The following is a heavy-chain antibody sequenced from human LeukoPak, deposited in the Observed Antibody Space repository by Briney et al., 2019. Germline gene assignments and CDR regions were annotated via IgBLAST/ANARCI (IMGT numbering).Heavy chain of an antibody. CDR1: GFTFSSYA. V-gene: IGHV3-23*01. CDR3: AKAAVAAYFYYYGMDV. Sequence: AGGSLRLSCAASGFTFSSYAMSWVRQAPGKGLEWVSGIGGSGDITCYADSVKGRFTISRDNSKNTLYLQMNSLRAEDTAVYYRAKAAVAAYFYYYGMDVWGQGTTVTVSS. D-gene: IGHD6-19*01. J-gene: IGHJ6*02. CDR2: IGGSGDIT.